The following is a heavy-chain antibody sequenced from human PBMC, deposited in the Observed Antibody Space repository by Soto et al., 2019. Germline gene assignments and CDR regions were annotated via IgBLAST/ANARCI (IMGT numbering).Heavy chain of an antibody. D-gene: IGHD3-10*01. V-gene: IGHV1-69*06. CDR1: GGTFGNSA. Sequence: VQLVQSGAEVKKPGSSVKVSCKASGGTFGNSAISWVRQAPGQGLEWMGGIIPSFATGNSAPEFQGRLTITADKFTTTAYMELSSLRSEDTAVYYCSRSYYGSGSYWFYGMDVWGQGTTVTVSS. CDR2: IIPSFATG. J-gene: IGHJ6*02. CDR3: SRSYYGSGSYWFYGMDV.